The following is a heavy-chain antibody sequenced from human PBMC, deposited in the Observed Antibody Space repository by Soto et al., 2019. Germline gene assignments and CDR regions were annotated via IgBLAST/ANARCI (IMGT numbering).Heavy chain of an antibody. Sequence: GGSLRLSCAASGFTFSAYAMSWARQAPGMGLEWVSSINVDDSAYYADSVKGRFTISRDNSKSTVFLELSSLRVEDTATFYCAKNYYFDHWGQGTQVTVSS. V-gene: IGHV3-23*01. CDR2: INVDDSA. J-gene: IGHJ4*02. CDR3: AKNYYFDH. CDR1: GFTFSAYA.